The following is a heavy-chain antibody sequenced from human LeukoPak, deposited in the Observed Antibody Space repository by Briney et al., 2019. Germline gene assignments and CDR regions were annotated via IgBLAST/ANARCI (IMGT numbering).Heavy chain of an antibody. D-gene: IGHD2/OR15-2a*01. CDR3: VRIPNSANFPNWFDP. Sequence: GGSLRLSCAASGFTFSSYNMNWVRQAPQKGLEWISSISGNSANMFYADSVKGRFTISRDNAKNSLYLQMNSVRDDDTAVYYCVRIPNSANFPNWFDPWGQGTLVTVSS. CDR2: ISGNSANM. V-gene: IGHV3-21*01. J-gene: IGHJ5*02. CDR1: GFTFSSYN.